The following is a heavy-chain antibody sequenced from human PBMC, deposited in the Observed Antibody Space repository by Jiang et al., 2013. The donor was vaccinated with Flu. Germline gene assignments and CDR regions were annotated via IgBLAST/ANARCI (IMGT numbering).Heavy chain of an antibody. J-gene: IGHJ4*02. V-gene: IGHV1-69*06. D-gene: IGHD5-18*01. CDR1: GGSFSSYA. CDR2: SNPIFGTT. CDR3: ARSSWGYSYGPFEY. Sequence: GAEVKKPGSSVRVSCKASGGSFSSYAINWVRQAPGQGPEWVGGSNPIFGTTDYAQKFQGRVTIVADRSTNTVYMDLRSLRSEDTAVYYCARSSWGYSYGPFEYWGQGTLVTVSS.